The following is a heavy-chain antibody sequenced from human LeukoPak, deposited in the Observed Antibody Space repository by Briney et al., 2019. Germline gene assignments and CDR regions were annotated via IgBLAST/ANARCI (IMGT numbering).Heavy chain of an antibody. V-gene: IGHV4-38-2*01. Sequence: SETLSLTCAVSGDSISSDYYWAWIRQPLGKGLEWIGSVFHSENTYYNPSLKSRVTISVDTPKNQFSLKLTSVTAADTAVYHCARGNEDYYDSSGYLSWGQGTLVTVSS. D-gene: IGHD3-22*01. CDR2: VFHSENT. J-gene: IGHJ5*02. CDR1: GDSISSDYY. CDR3: ARGNEDYYDSSGYLS.